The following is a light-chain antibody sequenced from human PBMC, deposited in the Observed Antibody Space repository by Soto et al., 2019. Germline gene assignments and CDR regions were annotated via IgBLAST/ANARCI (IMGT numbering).Light chain of an antibody. J-gene: IGLJ1*01. CDR1: SSDVGGYDF. CDR3: CSYTSSDTYV. CDR2: DVS. Sequence: QSVLTQPASVSGSPGQSITISCTGTSSDVGGYDFVSWHQQHPGKAPKVMIYDVSNRPSGVSNRLSGSKSGNTASLTISWLQAEDEADYYCCSYTSSDTYVFGTGTKVTVL. V-gene: IGLV2-14*01.